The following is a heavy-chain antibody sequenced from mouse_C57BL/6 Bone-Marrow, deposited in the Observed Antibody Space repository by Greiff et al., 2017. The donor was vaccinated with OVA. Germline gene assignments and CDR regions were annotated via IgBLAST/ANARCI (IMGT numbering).Heavy chain of an antibody. D-gene: IGHD1-3*01. CDR3: ASGSG. CDR1: GFSLTSYG. V-gene: IGHV2-6*01. CDR2: IWGVGGT. J-gene: IGHJ3*02. Sequence: VQLQESGPGLVAPSQSLSITCTVSGFSLTSYGVDWVRQSPGKGLEWLGVIWGVGGTNYNSTLKSRLSISNDSSKSQVFLKMNSLQTDDTAMYYCASGSGWGQGTLVTVSA.